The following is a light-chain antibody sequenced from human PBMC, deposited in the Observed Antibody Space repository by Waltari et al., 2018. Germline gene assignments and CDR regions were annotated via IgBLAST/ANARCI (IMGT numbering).Light chain of an antibody. J-gene: IGKJ1*01. CDR2: WAS. Sequence: DIVMTHSPEFLAVSLGEWATINCKSSQSVLYNSNDKNNLAWYQQKPGQPPKLPIYWASTRQSGVPDRLIGGGSGTDFTLTTNSLRAEDVAVDYCQKYYSRRTFGRGTRVEIK. CDR1: QSVLYNSNDKNN. V-gene: IGKV4-1*01. CDR3: QKYYSRRT.